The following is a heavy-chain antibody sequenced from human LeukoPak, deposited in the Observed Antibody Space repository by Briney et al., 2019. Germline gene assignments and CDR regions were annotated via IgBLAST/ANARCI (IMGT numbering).Heavy chain of an antibody. V-gene: IGHV4-59*08. Sequence: SETLSVTCTVFGGSISGYYWSWIRQPPGEGLEWIGYIYYSGLTNYNPSLKSRVTISVDTSKNQFSLKLSSVTAADTAVYYCAGYCKDNSCSSKALDYWGQGTLVTISS. CDR3: AGYCKDNSCSSKALDY. CDR1: GGSISGYY. J-gene: IGHJ4*02. D-gene: IGHD2/OR15-2a*01. CDR2: IYYSGLT.